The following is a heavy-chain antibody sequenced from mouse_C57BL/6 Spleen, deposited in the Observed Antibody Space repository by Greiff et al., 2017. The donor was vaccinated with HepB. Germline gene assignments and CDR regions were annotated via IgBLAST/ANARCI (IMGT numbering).Heavy chain of an antibody. CDR2: ISYDGSN. Sequence: EVKLVESGPGLVKPSQSLSLTCSVTGYSITSGYYWNWIRQFPGNKLEWMGYISYDGSNNYNPSLKNRISITRDTSKNQFFLKLNSVTTEDTATYYCARDLLLRYWGQGTLVTVSA. V-gene: IGHV3-6*01. CDR1: GYSITSGYY. J-gene: IGHJ3*01. D-gene: IGHD1-1*01. CDR3: ARDLLLRY.